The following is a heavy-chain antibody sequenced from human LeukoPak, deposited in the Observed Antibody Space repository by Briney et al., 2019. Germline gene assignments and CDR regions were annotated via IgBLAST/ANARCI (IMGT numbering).Heavy chain of an antibody. CDR2: INAFNGNT. CDR3: ARELRGTYYYESSGSDY. Sequence: ASVKVSCKTSNYTFISYGMSWVRQAPGQGLEWMGWINAFNGNTNYAQKFQGRVTMTTDTSTSTGYLEVRSLRVDDTAVYYCARELRGTYYYESSGSDYWGQGTLVTVSS. J-gene: IGHJ4*02. D-gene: IGHD3-22*01. V-gene: IGHV1-18*01. CDR1: NYTFISYG.